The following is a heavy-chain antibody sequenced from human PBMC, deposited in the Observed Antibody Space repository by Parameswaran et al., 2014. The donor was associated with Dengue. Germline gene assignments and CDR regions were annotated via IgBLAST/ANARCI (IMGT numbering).Heavy chain of an antibody. J-gene: IGHJ4*02. D-gene: IGHD2-8*01. CDR2: IYDSGST. Sequence: PGKGLEWIGYIYDSGSTNYNPSLKSRLTILVDMSKMQFSLKLSSVTAADTAVYYCAGGLRYCNNANCLPSSFDYWGQGTLVTVSS. CDR3: AGGLRYCNNANCLPSSFDY. V-gene: IGHV4-59*12.